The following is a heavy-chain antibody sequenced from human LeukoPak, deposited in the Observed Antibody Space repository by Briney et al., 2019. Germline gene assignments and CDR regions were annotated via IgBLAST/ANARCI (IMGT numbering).Heavy chain of an antibody. V-gene: IGHV4-39*01. D-gene: IGHD6-13*01. CDR1: GGSISSSSYY. CDR3: ASGIAAAGH. J-gene: IGHJ4*02. Sequence: SETLSLTCTVSGGSISSSSYYWGWIRQPPGKGLEWIGSIYYSGSTYYKPSLRSRVTISVDTSKSQFSLKLSSVTAADTAVYYCASGIAAAGHWGQGTLVTVSS. CDR2: IYYSGST.